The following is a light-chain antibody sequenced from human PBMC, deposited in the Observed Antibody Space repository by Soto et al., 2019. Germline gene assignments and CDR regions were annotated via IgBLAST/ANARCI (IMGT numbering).Light chain of an antibody. CDR1: QSVSSN. CDR2: GAS. Sequence: EIVMTQSPATLSVSPGERATLSCRASQSVSSNLVWYQQKRGQAPRLLIYGASNRATGIPDRFSGSGSGTDFTLTISRLEPEDFAVYYCQQYGSSPPSVTFGQGTRLEI. J-gene: IGKJ5*01. CDR3: QQYGSSPPSVT. V-gene: IGKV3-20*01.